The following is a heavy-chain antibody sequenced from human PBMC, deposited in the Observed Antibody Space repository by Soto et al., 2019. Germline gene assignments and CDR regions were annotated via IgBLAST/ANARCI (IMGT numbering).Heavy chain of an antibody. D-gene: IGHD6-13*01. CDR2: ISASAGKI. Sequence: LRLSCAASGFTFSIYAMSWVRQAPGKGLEWVSGISASAGKINYADSVKGRFTISRDNSKNTLYLQMNSLRAEDTAVYYCARTSAAGKNYNGRDVWGQGTTVTVSS. CDR1: GFTFSIYA. J-gene: IGHJ6*02. CDR3: ARTSAAGKNYNGRDV. V-gene: IGHV3-23*01.